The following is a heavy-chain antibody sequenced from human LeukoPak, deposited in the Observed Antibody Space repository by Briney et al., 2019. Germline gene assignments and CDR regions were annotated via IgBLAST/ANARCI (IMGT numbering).Heavy chain of an antibody. Sequence: PGGSLRLSCAASGFTFSSYGMHWVRQAPGKGLAWVAVISYDGSNKYYADSVKGRFTISRDNSKNTLYLQMNSLRAEDTAVYYCARGFGHIVVVTAKGWFDPWGQGTLVTVSS. J-gene: IGHJ5*02. CDR3: ARGFGHIVVVTAKGWFDP. CDR1: GFTFSSYG. CDR2: ISYDGSNK. V-gene: IGHV3-30*03. D-gene: IGHD2-21*02.